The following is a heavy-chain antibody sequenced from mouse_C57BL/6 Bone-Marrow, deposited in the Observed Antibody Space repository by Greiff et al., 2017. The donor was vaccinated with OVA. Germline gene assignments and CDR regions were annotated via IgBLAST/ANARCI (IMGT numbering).Heavy chain of an antibody. Sequence: EVKLQESGPGLAKPSQTLSLTCSVTGYSITSDYWNWIRKFPGNKLEYMGYISYSGSTYYYPSLKSRISITRDTSKNQYYLQLNSVTTEDTATDNCARYYYNGSIPYFDYWGQGTTLTVSS. CDR1: GYSITSDY. D-gene: IGHD1-1*01. CDR3: ARYYYNGSIPYFDY. V-gene: IGHV3-8*01. CDR2: ISYSGST. J-gene: IGHJ2*01.